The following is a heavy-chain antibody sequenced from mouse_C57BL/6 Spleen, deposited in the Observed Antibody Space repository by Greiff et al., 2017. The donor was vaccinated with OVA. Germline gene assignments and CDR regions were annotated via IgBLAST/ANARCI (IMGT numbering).Heavy chain of an antibody. CDR1: GYTFTSYW. V-gene: IGHV1-50*01. D-gene: IGHD2-1*01. CDR3: ARGDGNYRFAY. Sequence: QVQLQQPGAELVKPGASVKLSCKASGYTFTSYWMQWVKQRPGQGLEWIGEIDPSDSYTNYHQKFKGKATLTVDTSSSTADMQLSSLTSEDSAVYYCARGDGNYRFAYWGQGTLVTVSA. CDR2: IDPSDSYT. J-gene: IGHJ3*01.